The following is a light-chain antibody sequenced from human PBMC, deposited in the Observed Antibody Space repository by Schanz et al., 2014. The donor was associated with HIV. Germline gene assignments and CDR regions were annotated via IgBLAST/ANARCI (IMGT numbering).Light chain of an antibody. V-gene: IGKV1-17*01. CDR2: AAS. CDR1: QDIGND. CDR3: QQYSTYPYT. Sequence: DIQMTQSPSSQSASVGDRVTITCRASQDIGNDLGWYQQKPGQAPKRLIYAASKLQSGVPSRFIGSGSGTEFTLTISSLQPEDFASYYCQQYSTYPYTFGQGTKLDIQ. J-gene: IGKJ2*01.